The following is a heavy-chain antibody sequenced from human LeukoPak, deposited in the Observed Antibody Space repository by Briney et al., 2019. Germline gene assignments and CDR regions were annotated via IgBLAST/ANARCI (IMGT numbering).Heavy chain of an antibody. Sequence: SETLSLTCTVSGGSISSNYWTWMRQPPGKGLEWIGYFYYSGITTYNPSLKSRVTISVDTSKNQFSLKLSSVTAADTAVYYCARGGYSSGWYVGYWGQGTLVTVSS. J-gene: IGHJ4*02. CDR1: GGSISSNY. CDR3: ARGGYSSGWYVGY. D-gene: IGHD6-19*01. CDR2: FYYSGIT. V-gene: IGHV4-59*12.